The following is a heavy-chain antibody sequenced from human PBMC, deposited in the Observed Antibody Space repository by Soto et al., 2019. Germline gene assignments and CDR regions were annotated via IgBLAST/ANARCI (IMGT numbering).Heavy chain of an antibody. CDR3: ARDASPSWAGYNLANYFDH. D-gene: IGHD1-1*01. J-gene: IGHJ4*02. CDR1: GFTFSFYG. Sequence: QAQLIESGGGVVQPGKSLRLSCAASGFTFSFYGLHWVRQAPGKGLEWVSVISNDGSTKYYADSVKGRFTTSRDNSKNTLYLQLTSLRPDDTALYYCARDASPSWAGYNLANYFDHWGQGTLVTVSS. V-gene: IGHV3-30*03. CDR2: ISNDGSTK.